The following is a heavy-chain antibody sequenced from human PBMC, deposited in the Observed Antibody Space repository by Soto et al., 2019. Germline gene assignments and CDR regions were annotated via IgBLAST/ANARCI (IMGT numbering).Heavy chain of an antibody. J-gene: IGHJ6*02. D-gene: IGHD6-19*01. CDR2: ISGSGGST. V-gene: IGHV3-23*01. CDR3: TNPTKGSGWYGYYGMDV. Sequence: GGSLRLSCAASGFTFSSSAMSWVRQAPGKGLEWVSAISGSGGSTYYADSVQGRFTISRDNSKNTLYLQMNSLRAEDTAVYYCTNPTKGSGWYGYYGMDVWGQGTTVTVSS. CDR1: GFTFSSSA.